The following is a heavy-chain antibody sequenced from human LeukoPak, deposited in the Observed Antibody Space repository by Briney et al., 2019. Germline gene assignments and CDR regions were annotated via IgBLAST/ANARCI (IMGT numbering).Heavy chain of an antibody. CDR2: ISSRGSTI. CDR3: ARDPMADSDY. D-gene: IGHD2-8*01. J-gene: IGHJ4*02. Sequence: GGSLRLSCAASGFTFSSYEMNWVRQAPGKGLEWVSYISSRGSTIYYADSVKGRFTISRDNSKNILFLQMNSLTIEDTAVYYCARDPMADSDYWGQGTLVTVSS. V-gene: IGHV3-48*03. CDR1: GFTFSSYE.